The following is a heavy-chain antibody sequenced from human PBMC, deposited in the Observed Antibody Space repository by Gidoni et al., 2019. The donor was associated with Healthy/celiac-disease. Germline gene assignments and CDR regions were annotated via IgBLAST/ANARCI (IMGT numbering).Heavy chain of an antibody. J-gene: IGHJ4*02. Sequence: EVQLLESGGGLVQPGGSLSLSCAASGFPFSSYAMSWVRPAPGKGLEGVSAISGSGGSTYYADSVKGRFTISRDNSKNTRYLQMNSRRAEDTAVYYCAKWDDDGDYGADYWGQGTLVTVSS. V-gene: IGHV3-23*01. CDR3: AKWDDDGDYGADY. CDR2: ISGSGGST. CDR1: GFPFSSYA. D-gene: IGHD4-17*01.